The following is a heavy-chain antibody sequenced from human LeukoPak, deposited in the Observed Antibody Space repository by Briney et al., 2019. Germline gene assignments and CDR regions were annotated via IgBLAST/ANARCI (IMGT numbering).Heavy chain of an antibody. Sequence: GGSLRLSCAASGFTFSIYWMSRVRQAPGKGLEWVANIKQDGSERYYVDSVKGRFTLSRDNAKNSLYLQMNSLRAEDTAVYYCARDRWSYDPQGGFDCWGQGTLVTVSS. CDR3: ARDRWSYDPQGGFDC. CDR2: IKQDGSER. V-gene: IGHV3-7*03. D-gene: IGHD3-22*01. CDR1: GFTFSIYW. J-gene: IGHJ4*02.